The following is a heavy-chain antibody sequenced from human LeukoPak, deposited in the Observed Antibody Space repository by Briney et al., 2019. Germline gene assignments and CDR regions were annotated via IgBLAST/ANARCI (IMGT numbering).Heavy chain of an antibody. J-gene: IGHJ4*02. CDR1: GFTFSSYS. D-gene: IGHD3-3*01. CDR3: AIYDFWGGYSDY. Sequence: GGSLRLSCAASGFTFSSYSMNWVRQAPGKGLEWVSSISSSSSYIYYADSVKGRFTISRDNAKNSLYLQMNSLRAEDTAVYYCAIYDFWGGYSDYWGQGTLVTVSS. V-gene: IGHV3-21*01. CDR2: ISSSSSYI.